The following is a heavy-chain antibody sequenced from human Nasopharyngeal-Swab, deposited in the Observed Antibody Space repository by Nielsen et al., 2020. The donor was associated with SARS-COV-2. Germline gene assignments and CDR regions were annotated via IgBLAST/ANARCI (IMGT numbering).Heavy chain of an antibody. D-gene: IGHD6-19*01. CDR2: ISGSGGTT. CDR1: GFTFNNYA. Sequence: GESLKISCAASGFTFNNYAMSWVRQAPGKGLEWVSAISGSGGTTYYADSVKGRFTISRDDSKNTLYLQMNSLRAEDTAVYYCAKDRGSGWYRLASWGPGTLVTVSS. CDR3: AKDRGSGWYRLAS. J-gene: IGHJ5*02. V-gene: IGHV3-23*01.